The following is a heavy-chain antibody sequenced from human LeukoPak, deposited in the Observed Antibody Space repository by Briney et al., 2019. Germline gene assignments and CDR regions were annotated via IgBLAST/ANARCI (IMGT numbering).Heavy chain of an antibody. CDR1: GFTVSSNY. Sequence: PGGSLRLSCAASGFTVSSNYMSWVRQAPGKGLEWVSVFYSGGSTYYADSVKGRFTISRDNSKNTLYLQMNSLRAEDTAVYYCARVYCSSTSCYSYYYYYMDVWGKGTTVTVSS. CDR2: FYSGGST. D-gene: IGHD2-2*02. J-gene: IGHJ6*03. V-gene: IGHV3-53*01. CDR3: ARVYCSSTSCYSYYYYYMDV.